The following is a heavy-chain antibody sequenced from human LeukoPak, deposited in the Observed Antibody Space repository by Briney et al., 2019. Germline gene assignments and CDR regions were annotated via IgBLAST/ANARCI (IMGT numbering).Heavy chain of an antibody. CDR1: GGTFSSYA. D-gene: IGHD3-22*01. V-gene: IGHV1-24*01. CDR3: ATDRTNYYDTSTYLLFDY. J-gene: IGHJ4*02. CDR2: FDPEDGKT. Sequence: ASVKVSCKASGGTFSSYAISWVRQAPGQGLEWMGGFDPEDGKTIYAQKFQGRVTMTEDTSTDTAYMELSSLRSEDTAVYYCATDRTNYYDTSTYLLFDYWGQGTLVTVSS.